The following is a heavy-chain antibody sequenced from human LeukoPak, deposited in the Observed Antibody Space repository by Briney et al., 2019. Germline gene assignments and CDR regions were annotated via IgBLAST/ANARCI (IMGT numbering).Heavy chain of an antibody. CDR1: GFTFSSYA. J-gene: IGHJ4*02. D-gene: IGHD3-22*01. CDR2: INGCGGWT. V-gene: IGHV3-23*01. Sequence: GGSLRLSCAASGFTFSSYAMSWVRQAPGKGLEWVSGINGCGGWTDYADSVKGRFIISRDNSKNTLYLQMNSLRAEDTAVYYCAKSPNYYDSRGLDYWGQGTLVPVSS. CDR3: AKSPNYYDSRGLDY.